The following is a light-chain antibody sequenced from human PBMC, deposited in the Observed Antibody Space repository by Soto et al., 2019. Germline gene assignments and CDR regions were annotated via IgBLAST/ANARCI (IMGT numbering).Light chain of an antibody. CDR3: QQRSNWPPVLT. CDR2: GAS. CDR1: QSVSSH. Sequence: EIVLTQSPASLSLSPGERATLSCRASQSVSSHLAWFQQRPGQAPRLLIYGASNRATGIPARFGGSGSGTNFTLTISSLEPEVFAVYYCQQRSNWPPVLTFGGGTKVEIK. V-gene: IGKV3-11*01. J-gene: IGKJ4*01.